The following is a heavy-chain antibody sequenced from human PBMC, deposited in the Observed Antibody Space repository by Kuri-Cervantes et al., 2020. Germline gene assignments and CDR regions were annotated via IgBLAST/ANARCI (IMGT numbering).Heavy chain of an antibody. Sequence: SETLSLTCTVSGGSINNYYWSWIRQPPGKGLEWIGYIFYSGSTNYNPSLKSRVTISVDTSKTQFSLKLDSVTAADTAAYYCARVGFDGLWFGELAHFDYWGQGSLVTVSS. V-gene: IGHV4-59*13. CDR2: IFYSGST. CDR3: ARVGFDGLWFGELAHFDY. CDR1: GGSINNYY. D-gene: IGHD3-10*01. J-gene: IGHJ4*02.